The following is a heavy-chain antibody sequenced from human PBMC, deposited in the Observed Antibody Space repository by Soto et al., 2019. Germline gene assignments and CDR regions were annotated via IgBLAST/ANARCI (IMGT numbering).Heavy chain of an antibody. CDR2: INWNGGTT. Sequence: AGGSLRLSCAASGFTFDDYGMSWVRQAPGKGLEWVSGINWNGGTTGYADSVKGRFTISRDNAKNSLYLQMNSLRAEDTALYHCARTYCSGGSCYSRGRGFDYWGQGTLVTVSS. D-gene: IGHD2-15*01. CDR3: ARTYCSGGSCYSRGRGFDY. CDR1: GFTFDDYG. V-gene: IGHV3-20*01. J-gene: IGHJ4*02.